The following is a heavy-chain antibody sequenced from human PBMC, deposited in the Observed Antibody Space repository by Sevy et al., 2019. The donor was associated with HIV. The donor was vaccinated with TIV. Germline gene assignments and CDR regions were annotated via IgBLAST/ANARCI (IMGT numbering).Heavy chain of an antibody. D-gene: IGHD6-19*01. CDR2: ISYDGSNK. Sequence: GESLKISCAASGFTFSSYAMHWVRQAPGKGLEWVAVISYDGSNKYYADSVKGRFTISRDNSKNTLYLQMNSLRAEDTAVYYCARDGVFGYSSGWYEGPYYYGMDVWGQGTTVTVSS. CDR1: GFTFSSYA. V-gene: IGHV3-30*04. J-gene: IGHJ6*02. CDR3: ARDGVFGYSSGWYEGPYYYGMDV.